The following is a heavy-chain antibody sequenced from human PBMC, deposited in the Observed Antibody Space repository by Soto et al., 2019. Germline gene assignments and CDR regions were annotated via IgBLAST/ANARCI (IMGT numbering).Heavy chain of an antibody. Sequence: QVQLQESGPGLVKPSQTLSLTCTVSGGSISSGGYYWSWIRQHPGKGLEWIGYIYYSGSTYYNPSLKSRVTISVDTSKNQFSLKLSSVTAADTAVYYCAREGNGDIVVVPAASPYYYYSMDVWGKGTTVTVSS. J-gene: IGHJ6*03. CDR3: AREGNGDIVVVPAASPYYYYSMDV. CDR2: IYYSGST. V-gene: IGHV4-31*03. CDR1: GGSISSGGYY. D-gene: IGHD2-2*01.